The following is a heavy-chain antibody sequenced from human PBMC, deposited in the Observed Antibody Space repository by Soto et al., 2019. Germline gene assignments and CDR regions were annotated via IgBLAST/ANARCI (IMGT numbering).Heavy chain of an antibody. Sequence: SQTLSLTCAISGDSVSTNSATWDWIRQSPSRGLEWLGRTYYRSKWYNDYAVSVEGRITINPDTSNNQVSLKLSAVTAADTAVYYCARVVKALWSMSRRLHWFDPWGQGTLVTVSS. J-gene: IGHJ5*02. D-gene: IGHD3-10*01. V-gene: IGHV6-1*01. CDR1: GDSVSTNSAT. CDR2: TYYRSKWYN. CDR3: ARVVKALWSMSRRLHWFDP.